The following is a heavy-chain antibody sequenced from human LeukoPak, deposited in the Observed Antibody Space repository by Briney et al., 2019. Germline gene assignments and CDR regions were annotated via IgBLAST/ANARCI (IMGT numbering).Heavy chain of an antibody. CDR1: GFTFSNYA. D-gene: IGHD3-9*01. Sequence: GASLRLSCAASGFTFSNYAMSWVRQAPGKGLEWVSAIGGRGGGTYYADSVKGRFTVSRDDSKNTLYLQMNSLRAEDTAVYYCAKWGDYGILTGYYDSDYWGQGTLVTVSS. CDR3: AKWGDYGILTGYYDSDY. J-gene: IGHJ4*02. CDR2: IGGRGGGT. V-gene: IGHV3-23*01.